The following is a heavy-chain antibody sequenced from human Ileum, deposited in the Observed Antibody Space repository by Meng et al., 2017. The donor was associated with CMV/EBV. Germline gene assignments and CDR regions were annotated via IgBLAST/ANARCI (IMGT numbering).Heavy chain of an antibody. V-gene: IGHV4-4*07. CDR2: IYTSGTT. D-gene: IGHD3-10*01. CDR1: GGSISNYY. Sequence: QVRLKGAGPGLVKTSETLSLTCYVSGGSISNYYWSWIRQPAGKGLEWIAHIYTSGTTNYNPSLKSRVTMSVDTSRNQFSLKLTSVTAADTAVYYCARNYGSGNWNFFHYWGQGTLVTVSS. J-gene: IGHJ4*02. CDR3: ARNYGSGNWNFFHY.